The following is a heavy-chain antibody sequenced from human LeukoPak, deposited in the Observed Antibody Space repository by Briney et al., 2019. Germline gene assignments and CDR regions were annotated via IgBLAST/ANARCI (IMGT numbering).Heavy chain of an antibody. J-gene: IGHJ4*02. Sequence: GGSLRLSCAASGFTVSSNYLSWVRQAPGKGLEWVSVIYRGGSTYYADSVKGRFTISRDNSKNTLYIQMNSLRAEDTAVYYCARTEYYYDSSGYRPFDYWGQGTLVTVSS. CDR3: ARTEYYYDSSGYRPFDY. D-gene: IGHD3-22*01. CDR2: IYRGGST. CDR1: GFTVSSNY. V-gene: IGHV3-53*01.